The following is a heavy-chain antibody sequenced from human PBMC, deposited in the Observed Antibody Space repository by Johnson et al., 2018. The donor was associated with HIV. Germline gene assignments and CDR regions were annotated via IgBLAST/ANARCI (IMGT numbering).Heavy chain of an antibody. CDR1: GFTFSSYG. V-gene: IGHV3-33*03. D-gene: IGHD3-22*01. CDR2: IWYDGSNK. Sequence: QVLLVESGGGVVQPGRSLRLSCAASGFTFSSYGMHWVRQAPGKGLEWVAVIWYDGSNKYYADSVKGRFTISSDNAKNSLYLQMNSLRAEDTAVYYCASPGVVVVITRLGHDAFDIWGQGTMVTVSS. CDR3: ASPGVVVVITRLGHDAFDI. J-gene: IGHJ3*02.